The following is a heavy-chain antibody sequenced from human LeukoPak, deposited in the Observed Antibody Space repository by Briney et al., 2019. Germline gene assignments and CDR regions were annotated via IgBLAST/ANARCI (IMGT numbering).Heavy chain of an antibody. CDR3: ARWVDTAMVSFDY. J-gene: IGHJ4*02. CDR2: IYYTGST. D-gene: IGHD5-18*01. V-gene: IGHV4-59*01. CDR1: GGSISGYY. Sequence: SETLSLTCTVSGGSISGYYWTWIRQPPGKGLEWIGQIYYTGSTNYNPSLKSRVTISVDTSKNQFSLKLSSVTAADTAVYYCARWVDTAMVSFDYWGQGTLVTVSS.